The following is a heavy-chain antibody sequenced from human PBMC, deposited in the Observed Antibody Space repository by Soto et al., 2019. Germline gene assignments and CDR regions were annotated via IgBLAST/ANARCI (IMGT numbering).Heavy chain of an antibody. D-gene: IGHD3-3*01. J-gene: IGHJ3*02. V-gene: IGHV3-23*01. CDR1: GFTFSSYA. Sequence: GGSLRLSCAASGFTFSSYAMSWVRQAPWKGLEWVSAISGSGGSTYYADSVKGRFTISRDNSKNTLYLQMNSLRAEDTAVYYCAKLYDFWSEPGAFDIWGQGTMVTVSS. CDR3: AKLYDFWSEPGAFDI. CDR2: ISGSGGST.